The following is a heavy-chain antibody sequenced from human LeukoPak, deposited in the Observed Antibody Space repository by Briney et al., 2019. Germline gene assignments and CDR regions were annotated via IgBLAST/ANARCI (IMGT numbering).Heavy chain of an antibody. CDR3: TRHNDLWTMIDHWFDP. Sequence: GGSLRLSCAASGFTFSGSAMHWVRQASGKGLEWVGRIRSKANSYATAYAASVKGRFTISRDDSKNTAYLQMNSLKTEDTAVYYCTRHNDLWTMIDHWFDPWGQGTLVTVSS. J-gene: IGHJ5*02. CDR1: GFTFSGSA. V-gene: IGHV3-73*01. D-gene: IGHD3/OR15-3a*01. CDR2: IRSKANSYAT.